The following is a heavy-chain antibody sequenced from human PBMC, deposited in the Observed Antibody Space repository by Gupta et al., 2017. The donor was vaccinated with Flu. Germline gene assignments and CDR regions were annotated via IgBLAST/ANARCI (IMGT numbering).Heavy chain of an antibody. J-gene: IGHJ5*02. CDR2: IYYDGYT. V-gene: IGHV4-31*02. CDR3: ARGYWSGGTCYSGGHNWFDP. Sequence: GKGLEWIGHIYYDGYTYYNPSLKSRVTISLDTSKNQFSLKLTSVTAADTAVYYCARGYWSGGTCYSGGHNWFDPWGQGTLVPVSS. D-gene: IGHD2-15*01.